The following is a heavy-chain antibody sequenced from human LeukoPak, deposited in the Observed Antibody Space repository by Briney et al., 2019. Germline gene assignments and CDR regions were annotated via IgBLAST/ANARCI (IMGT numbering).Heavy chain of an antibody. CDR2: ISSSSSTI. J-gene: IGHJ4*02. V-gene: IGHV3-48*04. D-gene: IGHD4-23*01. CDR3: ARDLGGSSGY. CDR1: GFTFSSYS. Sequence: GGSLRLSCAASGFTFSSYSMNWVRQAPGKGLEWVSYISSSSSTIYYADSVKGRFTISRDNAKNSLYLQMNSLRAEDTAVYYCARDLGGSSGYWGQGTLVTVSS.